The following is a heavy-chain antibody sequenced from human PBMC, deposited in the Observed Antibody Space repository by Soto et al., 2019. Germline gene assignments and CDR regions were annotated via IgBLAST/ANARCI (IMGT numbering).Heavy chain of an antibody. V-gene: IGHV1-3*04. J-gene: IGHJ5*02. CDR1: GYTFTRYA. Sequence: QVQLVQSGAEVKKPGASVQVSCKASGYTFTRYAMHWVRQAPGQGLEWMGWINTGNGNTHYSQKFQGRVTFTRDASATTAYMELSSLTSEDTAVYYCARNVDYFDPWGQGTLVTVSS. CDR3: ARNVDYFDP. D-gene: IGHD4-17*01. CDR2: INTGNGNT.